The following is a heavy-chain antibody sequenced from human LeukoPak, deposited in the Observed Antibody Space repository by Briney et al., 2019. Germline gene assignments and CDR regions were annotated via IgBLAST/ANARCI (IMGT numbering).Heavy chain of an antibody. D-gene: IGHD2-15*01. V-gene: IGHV4-59*01. CDR2: ISDSGSP. CDR1: GGSINTYF. CDR3: ARSTQRYCSGGTCFPYWFDP. Sequence: SETLSLTCTVSGGSINTYFGSWLRQPPGKGLEWIGYISDSGSPSYNSSLKSRVTISIDTSKKQFSLLLSSVTAADTAIYYCARSTQRYCSGGTCFPYWFDPWGRGALVTVSS. J-gene: IGHJ5*02.